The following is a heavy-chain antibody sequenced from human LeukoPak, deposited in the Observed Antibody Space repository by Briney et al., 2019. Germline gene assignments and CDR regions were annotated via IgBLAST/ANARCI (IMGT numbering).Heavy chain of an antibody. V-gene: IGHV1-2*02. J-gene: IGHJ3*02. CDR2: MNPNSGGT. Sequence: ASVKVSCKASGYTFTSYDINWVRQATGQGLEWMGWMNPNSGGTNYAQKFQGRVTMTRDTSISTAYMELSRLRSDDTAVYYCARSYYDSSGYFLGYQVAFDIWGQGTMVTVSS. D-gene: IGHD3-22*01. CDR3: ARSYYDSSGYFLGYQVAFDI. CDR1: GYTFTSYD.